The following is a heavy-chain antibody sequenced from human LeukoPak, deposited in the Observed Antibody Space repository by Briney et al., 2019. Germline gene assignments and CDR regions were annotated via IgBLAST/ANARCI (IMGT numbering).Heavy chain of an antibody. D-gene: IGHD3-10*01. Sequence: SETLSLTCTVSGGSISSYYWSWIRQPAGKGLEWIGRIYTSGSTNYNPSLKSRVTMSVDTSKNQLSLKLSSVTAADTAVYYCARSAVRGVIAFDAFDIWGQGTMVTVSS. CDR3: ARSAVRGVIAFDAFDI. J-gene: IGHJ3*02. V-gene: IGHV4-4*07. CDR2: IYTSGST. CDR1: GGSISSYY.